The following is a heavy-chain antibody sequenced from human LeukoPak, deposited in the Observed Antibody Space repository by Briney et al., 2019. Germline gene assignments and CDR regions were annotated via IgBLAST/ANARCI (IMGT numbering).Heavy chain of an antibody. CDR1: GYIFTGNY. CDR3: ARTVVAATPDYNWFDP. D-gene: IGHD2-15*01. CDR2: INPNSGGT. J-gene: IGHJ5*02. V-gene: IGHV1-2*02. Sequence: ASVKVSCKASGYIFTGNYMHWVRQPPGQGLEWMGWINPNSGGTNYAQKFQGRVTMTRDTSISTAYMELSRLRSDDTAVYYCARTVVAATPDYNWFDPWGQGTLVTVSS.